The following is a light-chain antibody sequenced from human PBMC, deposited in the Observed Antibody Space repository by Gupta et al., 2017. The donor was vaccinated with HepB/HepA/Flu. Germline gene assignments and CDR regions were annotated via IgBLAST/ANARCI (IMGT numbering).Light chain of an antibody. V-gene: IGKV1-39*01. Sequence: DIHMTQSASSLSASVGDRVTITFRASQSISNYLNWYLEKPGKAPKVLIYAASRLQSGVPSRFSGSGSGTDFTLTISRLQAEDFGTYFCQQCYSTPFTFGDGTKVEIK. CDR1: QSISNY. J-gene: IGKJ3*01. CDR3: QQCYSTPFT. CDR2: AAS.